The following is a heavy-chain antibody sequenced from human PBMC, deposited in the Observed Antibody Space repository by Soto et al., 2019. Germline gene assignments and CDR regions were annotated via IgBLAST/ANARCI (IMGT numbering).Heavy chain of an antibody. CDR2: IYNNETF. V-gene: IGHV4-61*01. Sequence: SETLSLTCSVSGASVSSGSFYWSWIRQPPGKGLEWIGFIYNNETFNYNPSLKSRVTLSVDASKHQFSLKLSSVTAADTAVYYCARVPLRYSSSHNFDSWGQGALVTVSS. J-gene: IGHJ4*02. D-gene: IGHD6-19*01. CDR3: ARVPLRYSSSHNFDS. CDR1: GASVSSGSFY.